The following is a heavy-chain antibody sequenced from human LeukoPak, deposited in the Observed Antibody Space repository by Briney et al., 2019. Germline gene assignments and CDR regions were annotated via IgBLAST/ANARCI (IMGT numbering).Heavy chain of an antibody. CDR1: GYTFTGYY. Sequence: ASVKVSCKASGYTFTGYYMHWVRQAPGQGLEWMGWINPNSDGTNYAQKFQGRVTMTRDTSISTAYMELSRLRSDDTAVYYCAGGPGVYCSGGSCWVYWGQGTLVTVPS. CDR3: AGGPGVYCSGGSCWVY. J-gene: IGHJ4*02. CDR2: INPNSDGT. D-gene: IGHD2-15*01. V-gene: IGHV1-2*02.